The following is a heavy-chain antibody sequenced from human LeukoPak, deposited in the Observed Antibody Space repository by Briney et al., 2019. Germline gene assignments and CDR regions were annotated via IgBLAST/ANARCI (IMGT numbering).Heavy chain of an antibody. J-gene: IGHJ4*02. D-gene: IGHD3-22*01. CDR1: GGTFSSYA. V-gene: IGHV1-69*01. Sequence: GASVKVSCKASGGTFSSYASSWVRQAPGQGLEWRGGIIPIFGTANYAQKFQGRVTITADESTSTAYMELSSLRSEDPALYYCARDQDSSGYYLFDYWGQGTLVTVSS. CDR3: ARDQDSSGYYLFDY. CDR2: IIPIFGTA.